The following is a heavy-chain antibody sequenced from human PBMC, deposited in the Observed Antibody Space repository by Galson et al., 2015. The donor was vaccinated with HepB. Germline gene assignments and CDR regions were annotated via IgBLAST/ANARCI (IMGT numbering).Heavy chain of an antibody. Sequence: SLRLSCAASGFTFSSYAMSWVRQAPGKGLEWVANIKQDGSEKYYVDSVKGRFTISRDNAKNSLYLQMNSLRAEDTAVYYCARVGAAVAGPPSNRSAFDIWGQGTMVTVSS. J-gene: IGHJ3*02. CDR3: ARVGAAVAGPPSNRSAFDI. V-gene: IGHV3-7*03. D-gene: IGHD6-19*01. CDR2: IKQDGSEK. CDR1: GFTFSSYA.